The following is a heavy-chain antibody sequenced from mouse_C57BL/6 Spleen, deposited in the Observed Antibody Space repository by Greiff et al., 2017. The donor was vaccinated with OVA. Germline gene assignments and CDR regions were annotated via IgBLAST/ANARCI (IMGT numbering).Heavy chain of an antibody. CDR1: GFNIKDYY. V-gene: IGHV14-2*01. CDR2: IDPEDGET. J-gene: IGHJ3*01. D-gene: IGHD4-1*01. Sequence: VQLKQSGAELVKPGASVKLSCTASGFNIKDYYMHWVKQRTEQGLEWIGRIDPEDGETKYAPKFQGKATITADTSSNTADLQLSSLTSEETAVYYCARTGTGFAYWGQGTLVTVSA. CDR3: ARTGTGFAY.